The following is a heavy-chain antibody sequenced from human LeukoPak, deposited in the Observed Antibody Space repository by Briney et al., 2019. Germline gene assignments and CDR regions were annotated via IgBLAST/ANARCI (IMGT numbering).Heavy chain of an antibody. CDR3: ARPGATVDY. CDR2: ISSSGSII. J-gene: IGHJ4*02. Sequence: PGGSLRLSCAASGFTFSSYEINWVRQAPGKGLEGVSYISSSGSIIYYADSVKGRFTISRDNAKNSLYLQMNSLRAEDTAVYYCARPGATVDYWGQGTLVTVSS. CDR1: GFTFSSYE. V-gene: IGHV3-48*03. D-gene: IGHD3-10*01.